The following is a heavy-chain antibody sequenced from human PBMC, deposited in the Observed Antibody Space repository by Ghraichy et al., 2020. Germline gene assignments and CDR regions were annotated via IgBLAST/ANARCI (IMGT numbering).Heavy chain of an antibody. CDR1: GFVFSRYK. Sequence: GGSLRLSCATSGFVFSRYKMNWFRQAPGKGPEWVSYINRSGDLVAYADSVKGRFTISRDNARNSLYLQMNSLRDEDTAVYYCARDLVVPDFGLVSYAFDVWGLGTMVTVSS. V-gene: IGHV3-48*02. CDR2: INRSGDLV. J-gene: IGHJ3*01. D-gene: IGHD2-21*01. CDR3: ARDLVVPDFGLVSYAFDV.